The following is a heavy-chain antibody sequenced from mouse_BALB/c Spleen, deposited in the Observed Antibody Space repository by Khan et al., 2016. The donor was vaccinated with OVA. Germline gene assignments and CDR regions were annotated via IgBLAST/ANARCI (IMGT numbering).Heavy chain of an antibody. CDR2: INPPSGYT. V-gene: IGHV1-4*01. Sequence: VQLQESGAELAKPGASVKMSCKASGYTFTSYLHWIKQRPGQGLEWIGYINPPSGYTDYNQKFKDKATLTADKSSSTAYMQLSSRTSDDSAVYYCARDRIDYWGQGTALTVAS. J-gene: IGHJ2*01. CDR3: ARDRIDY. CDR1: GYTFTSY.